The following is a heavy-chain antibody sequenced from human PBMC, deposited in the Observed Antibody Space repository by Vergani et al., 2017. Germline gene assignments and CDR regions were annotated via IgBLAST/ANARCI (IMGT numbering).Heavy chain of an antibody. CDR2: ISGSGGST. Sequence: EVQLLESGGDLVQPGGSLRLSCAASGFTFNHYAMNWVRQAPGKGLEWVSGISGSGGSTYYAGSVKGRFTISSDSSKKTLYLQMNSRSAGDTAVYYCAKANPRNSGYDYLYYYHAMDVWGQGTTVTVSS. CDR3: AKANPRNSGYDYLYYYHAMDV. CDR1: GFTFNHYA. D-gene: IGHD5-12*01. V-gene: IGHV3-23*01. J-gene: IGHJ6*02.